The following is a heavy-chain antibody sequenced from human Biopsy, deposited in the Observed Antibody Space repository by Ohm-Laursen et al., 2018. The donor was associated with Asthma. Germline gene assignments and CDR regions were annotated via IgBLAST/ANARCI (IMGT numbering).Heavy chain of an antibody. CDR2: ISSLSRYK. D-gene: IGHD3-10*01. CDR3: ARDFTIGSGSPFHF. CDR1: GFDFSDYT. Sequence: SLRLSCSASGFDFSDYTMNWVRQAPGKGLEWVSSISSLSRYKYYSDSLRGRVTISRDNAKSSLHLQMSSLRAEDTAVYFCARDFTIGSGSPFHFWGPGTLVTDSS. J-gene: IGHJ4*01. V-gene: IGHV3-21*01.